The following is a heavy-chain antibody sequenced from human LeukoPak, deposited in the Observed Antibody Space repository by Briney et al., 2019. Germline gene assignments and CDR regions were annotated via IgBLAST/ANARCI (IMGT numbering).Heavy chain of an antibody. V-gene: IGHV3-53*04. J-gene: IGHJ4*02. CDR3: ARSANTVYYDSSGTLDY. CDR1: GFTVSSNY. D-gene: IGHD3-22*01. Sequence: GGSLRLSCAASGFTVSSNYMSWVRPAPGKGLEWVSVIYSGGSTYYADSVKGRFTISRHNSKNTLYLQMNSLRAEDTAVYYCARSANTVYYDSSGTLDYWGQGTLVTVSS. CDR2: IYSGGST.